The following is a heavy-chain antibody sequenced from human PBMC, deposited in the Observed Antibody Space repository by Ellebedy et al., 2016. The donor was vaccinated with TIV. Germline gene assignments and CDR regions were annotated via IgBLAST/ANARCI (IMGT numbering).Heavy chain of an antibody. CDR1: GYTFTGYY. D-gene: IGHD6-13*01. V-gene: IGHV1-2*02. CDR2: INPDSGVT. CDR3: ARVIRGSSGMDV. Sequence: ASVKVSCKASGYTFTGYYMHWVRQAPGQGLEWMGWINPDSGVTKFAQKFQGRVTMTRDTSVNTAYMELSRLESDDTAVYYCARVIRGSSGMDVWGQGTTVTVS. J-gene: IGHJ6*02.